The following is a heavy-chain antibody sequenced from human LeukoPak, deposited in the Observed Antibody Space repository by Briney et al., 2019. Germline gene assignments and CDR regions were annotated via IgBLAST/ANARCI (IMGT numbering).Heavy chain of an antibody. V-gene: IGHV5-10-1*01. CDR3: ARHVPGDDYGDYYFDY. J-gene: IGHJ4*02. D-gene: IGHD4-17*01. CDR2: IDPSDSYT. Sequence: KDGESQKISCKGSGYSFTSYWISWVRQMPGKGLGWMGRIDPSDSYTNYSPSFQGHVTISADKSISTAYLQWSSLKASDTAMYYCARHVPGDDYGDYYFDYWGQGTLVTVSS. CDR1: GYSFTSYW.